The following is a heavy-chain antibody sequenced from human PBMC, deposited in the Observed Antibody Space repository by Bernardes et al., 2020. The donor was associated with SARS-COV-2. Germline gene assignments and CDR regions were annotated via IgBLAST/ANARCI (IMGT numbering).Heavy chain of an antibody. CDR2: SGGDGGT. V-gene: IGHV3-23*01. Sequence: GGSLILSCAASGFAFSSNGMSWVRQAPGQGLEWVSSSGGDGGTHYADSVRGRFTVSRDTSKNTLFLQMNSLRAEDTAVYYCAKDLFWWSAADFWGQGTLVTVS. D-gene: IGHD2-21*01. CDR1: GFAFSSNG. J-gene: IGHJ4*02. CDR3: AKDLFWWSAADF.